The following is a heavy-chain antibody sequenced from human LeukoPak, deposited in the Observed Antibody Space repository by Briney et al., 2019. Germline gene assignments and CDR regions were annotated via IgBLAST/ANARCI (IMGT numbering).Heavy chain of an antibody. J-gene: IGHJ6*02. CDR1: GYTFTSYY. Sequence: GASVKVSRKASGYTFTSYYMHWVRQAPGQGLEWMGIINPSGGSTSYAQKFQGRVTMTRNTSISTAYMELSSLRSEDTAVYYCARSYGDYYYYGMDVWGQGTTVTVSS. CDR2: INPSGGST. CDR3: ARSYGDYYYYGMDV. D-gene: IGHD4-17*01. V-gene: IGHV1-46*01.